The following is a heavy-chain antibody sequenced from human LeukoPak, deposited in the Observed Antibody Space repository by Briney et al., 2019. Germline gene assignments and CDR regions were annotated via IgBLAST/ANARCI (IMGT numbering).Heavy chain of an antibody. CDR2: IDYSGTT. CDR1: GDSISNSRYY. Sequence: SETLSLTCTVSGDSISNSRYYWGWIRQPPGKGLEWIGSIDYSGTTYYNPSLKSRVTISVDTSKNQFSLKLSSVTAADTAVYYCARDPRGYSYATLIDAFDIWGQGTMVTVSS. CDR3: ARDPRGYSYATLIDAFDI. D-gene: IGHD5-18*01. V-gene: IGHV4-39*07. J-gene: IGHJ3*02.